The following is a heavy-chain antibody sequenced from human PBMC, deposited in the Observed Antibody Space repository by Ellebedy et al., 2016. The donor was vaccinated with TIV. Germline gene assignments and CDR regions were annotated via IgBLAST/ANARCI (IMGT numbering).Heavy chain of an antibody. CDR3: ARGGYFGSGSYYNPSTRYYYYGMDV. Sequence: GSLRLSCTVSGGSISSSGYYWGWIRQSPGTGLEWIGSIYYSGSTYYNPSLKSRVTMSVDTSKNQFSLNLSSVTAADTAVYYCARGGYFGSGSYYNPSTRYYYYGMDVWGQGTTVTVSS. CDR2: IYYSGST. CDR1: GGSISSSGYY. D-gene: IGHD3-10*01. J-gene: IGHJ6*02. V-gene: IGHV4-39*07.